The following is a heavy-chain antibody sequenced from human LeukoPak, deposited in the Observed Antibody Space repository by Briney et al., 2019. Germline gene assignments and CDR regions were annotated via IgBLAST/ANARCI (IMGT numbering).Heavy chain of an antibody. J-gene: IGHJ4*02. V-gene: IGHV3-9*01. CDR2: INWNSDSI. Sequence: GRSLRLSCAASGFTFDDYAMHWVRQAPGKGLEWVSGINWNSDSIGYADSVKGRFTISRDNAKNSLYLQMNSLRAEDTAVYYCARPRGFFGVVNFFDYWGQGTLVTVSS. D-gene: IGHD3-3*01. CDR1: GFTFDDYA. CDR3: ARPRGFFGVVNFFDY.